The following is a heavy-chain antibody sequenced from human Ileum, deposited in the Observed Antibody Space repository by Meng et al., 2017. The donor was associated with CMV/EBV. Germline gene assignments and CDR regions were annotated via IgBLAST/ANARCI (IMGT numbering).Heavy chain of an antibody. V-gene: IGHV5-51*01. CDR1: GDSFITYW. CDR2: IYPRDSDT. D-gene: IGHD1-26*01. Sequence: GGSLRLSCKASGDSFITYWIGWVRQMPGKGLEWMGIIYPRDSDTRYSPSFEGQVTISVDKSISTAYLQWSSLKASDSAIYYCARYRDSSSYFDYWGQQTLVTVSS. J-gene: IGHJ4*02. CDR3: ARYRDSSSYFDY.